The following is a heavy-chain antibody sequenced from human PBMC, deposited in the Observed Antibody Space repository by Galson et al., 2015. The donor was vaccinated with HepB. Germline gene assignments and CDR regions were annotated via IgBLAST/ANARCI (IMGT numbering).Heavy chain of an antibody. D-gene: IGHD2-15*01. V-gene: IGHV3-38-3*01. CDR2: ISGGST. J-gene: IGHJ4*02. CDR1: GFTVSSNE. Sequence: SLRLSCAASGFTVSSNEMSWVRQAPGEGLEWVSSISGGSTYYADSRKGRFTISRDNSKNTLHLQMNSLGAEDTAVYYCAKGPYCSGGSCYSQYFDYWGQGTLVTVSS. CDR3: AKGPYCSGGSCYSQYFDY.